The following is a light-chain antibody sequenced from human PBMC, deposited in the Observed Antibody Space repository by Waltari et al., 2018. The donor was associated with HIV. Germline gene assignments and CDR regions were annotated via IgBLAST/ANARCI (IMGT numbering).Light chain of an antibody. Sequence: QSTLPQPASVSGSPGQSITISCTGSTSDFGLYHFISWYQQHPGGVPKVIIYEVFSRPSGISSRFSGSRSANTASLTISWLQPEDEADYYCASFTSNYTLIFGGGTKVTVL. CDR2: EVF. J-gene: IGLJ2*01. CDR3: ASFTSNYTLI. CDR1: TSDFGLYHF. V-gene: IGLV2-14*01.